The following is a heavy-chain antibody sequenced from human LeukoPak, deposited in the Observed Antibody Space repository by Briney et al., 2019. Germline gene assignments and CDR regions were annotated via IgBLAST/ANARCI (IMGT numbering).Heavy chain of an antibody. Sequence: GGSLRLSCAASGFTFSSYGMHWVRQVPGKGLEWVAVISYDGSNKYYADSVKGRFTISRDNSKNTLYLQMNSLRAEDTAVYYCAKDWLDSGSHDYWGQGTLVTVSS. J-gene: IGHJ4*02. CDR1: GFTFSSYG. CDR2: ISYDGSNK. CDR3: AKDWLDSGSHDY. D-gene: IGHD1-26*01. V-gene: IGHV3-30*18.